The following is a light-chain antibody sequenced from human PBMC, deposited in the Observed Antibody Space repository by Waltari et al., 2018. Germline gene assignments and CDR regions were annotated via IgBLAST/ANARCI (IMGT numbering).Light chain of an antibody. V-gene: IGKV3-11*01. J-gene: IGKJ4*01. CDR3: QQRSNWLT. CDR2: DAS. Sequence: EIVLTQSPATLSLSPGERATLSCRASQSVSSSLAWYQQRPGQAPRLLIDDASNRATGVPGRFSGSGSGTDFTLTISSLEPEDFAVYYCQQRSNWLTFGGGTKVEIK. CDR1: QSVSSS.